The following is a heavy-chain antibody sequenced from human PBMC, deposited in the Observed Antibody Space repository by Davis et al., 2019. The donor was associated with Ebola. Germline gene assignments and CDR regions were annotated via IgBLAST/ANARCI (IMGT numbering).Heavy chain of an antibody. CDR1: GGSISSSSYY. CDR2: IYYSGST. D-gene: IGHD5-24*01. J-gene: IGHJ4*02. Sequence: MPGGSLRLSCTVSGGSISSSSYYWGWIRQPPGKGLEWIGTIYYSGSTYYNPSLKSRLTISVDTSKNQFSLKLSSVTAADTAVYYCARGPPGLQSGWGQGTLATVSS. CDR3: ARGPPGLQSG. V-gene: IGHV4-39*01.